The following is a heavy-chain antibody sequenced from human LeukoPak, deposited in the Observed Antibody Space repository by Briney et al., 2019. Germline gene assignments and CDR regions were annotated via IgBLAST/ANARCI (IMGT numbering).Heavy chain of an antibody. J-gene: IGHJ4*02. CDR2: IYTSGST. CDR3: ASQDFWSHY. V-gene: IGHV4-61*02. D-gene: IGHD3-3*01. Sequence: KSSQTLSLTCTVSGGFISSGSYYWSWIRQPAGKGLEWIGRIYTSGSTNYNPSLKSRVTISVDTSKNQFSLKLSSVTAADTAVYYCASQDFWSHYWGQGTLVTVSS. CDR1: GGFISSGSYY.